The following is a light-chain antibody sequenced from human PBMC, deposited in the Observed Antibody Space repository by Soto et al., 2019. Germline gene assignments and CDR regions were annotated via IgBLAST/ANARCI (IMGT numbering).Light chain of an antibody. CDR3: QQYGSSPPIT. V-gene: IGKV3-20*01. CDR1: QSVSSSY. CDR2: GAS. J-gene: IGKJ5*01. Sequence: EIVLRKSPGTLSLSQGERATLSCRASQSVSSSYLAWYQQKPGQAPRLLIYGASSRATGIPDRFSGSGSGTDFTLTISRLEPEDFAVYYCQQYGSSPPITFGQGTRLEIK.